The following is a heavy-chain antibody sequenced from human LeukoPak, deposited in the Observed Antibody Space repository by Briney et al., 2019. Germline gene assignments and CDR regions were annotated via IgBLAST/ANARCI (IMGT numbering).Heavy chain of an antibody. CDR2: ISYDGSNK. D-gene: IGHD2-21*02. CDR3: ARGGGDPSKYYYYYMDV. V-gene: IGHV3-30*04. CDR1: GCTFSRYA. Sequence: GGSLRLSCAASGCTFSRYAMHWVRQAPGKGLEWVAVISYDGSNKYYADSVKGRFTISRDNSKNTLYLQMNSLRAEDTAVYYCARGGGDPSKYYYYYMDVWGKGTTVTVSS. J-gene: IGHJ6*03.